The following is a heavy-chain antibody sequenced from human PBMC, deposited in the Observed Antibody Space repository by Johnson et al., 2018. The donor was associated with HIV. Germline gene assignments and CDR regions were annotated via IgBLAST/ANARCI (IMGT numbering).Heavy chain of an antibody. V-gene: IGHV3-66*01. Sequence: QLVESGGGLVQPGGSLRLSCVGSSNYKSWVRQAPGKGLEWVSVIYSGGSTYYADSVKGRFTISRDNSKNTLYLQMNSLRAEDTAVYYCARDDDAFDIWGQGTMVTVSS. CDR2: IYSGGST. CDR3: ARDDDAFDI. CDR1: SSNY. J-gene: IGHJ3*02.